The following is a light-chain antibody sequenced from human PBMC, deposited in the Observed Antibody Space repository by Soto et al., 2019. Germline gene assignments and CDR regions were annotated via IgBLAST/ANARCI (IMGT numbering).Light chain of an antibody. V-gene: IGKV3-20*01. Sequence: VLTQSPCTLSLSPGERATLSCRASQSVSSSYLAWYQQKPGQAPRLLIYGASSRATGIPDRFSGSGSGTDYTLTISRLEPEDFAVYYCQQYGYSFWTFGQGTKVDIK. CDR2: GAS. CDR1: QSVSSSY. CDR3: QQYGYSFWT. J-gene: IGKJ1*01.